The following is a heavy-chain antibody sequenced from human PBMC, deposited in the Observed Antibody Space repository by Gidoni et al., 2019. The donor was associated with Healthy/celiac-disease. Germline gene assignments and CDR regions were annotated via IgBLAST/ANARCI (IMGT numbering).Heavy chain of an antibody. CDR3: ARCPIYTYYYYYGMDV. J-gene: IGHJ6*02. D-gene: IGHD3-16*01. CDR1: GYTFTTYA. Sequence: QVQLVHSGAEVKKPGASVKVSCKASGYTFTTYAMHWVRQAPGQRREWMGWINAGNGNKKYSQKCQGRVTSNRETSASTAYMELSSLRSEDTAVYYCARCPIYTYYYYYGMDVWGQGTTVTVSS. CDR2: INAGNGNK. V-gene: IGHV1-3*01.